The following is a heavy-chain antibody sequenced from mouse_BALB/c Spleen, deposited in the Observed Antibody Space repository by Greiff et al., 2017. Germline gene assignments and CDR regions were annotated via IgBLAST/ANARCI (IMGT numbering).Heavy chain of an antibody. CDR2: INSNGGST. CDR1: GFTFSSYY. CDR3: ARHNLLGDAMDY. J-gene: IGHJ4*01. Sequence: EVQVVESGGGLVKLGGSLKLSCAASGFTFSSYYMSWVRQTPEKRLELVAAINSNGGSTYYPDTVKGRFTISRDNAKNTLYLQMSSLKSEDTALYYCARHNLLGDAMDYWGQGTSVTVSS. D-gene: IGHD2-10*01. V-gene: IGHV5-6-2*01.